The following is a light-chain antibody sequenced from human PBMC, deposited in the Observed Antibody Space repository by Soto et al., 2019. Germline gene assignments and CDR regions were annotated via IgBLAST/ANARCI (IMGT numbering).Light chain of an antibody. V-gene: IGKV3-20*01. CDR1: QSVSSNY. J-gene: IGKJ1*01. CDR2: GAS. Sequence: ETVLTQSPGTLSLSPGERATLSCRASQSVSSNYLAWYQQKPGQAPRLLIYGASSRATGIPDRFSGSGSGTDFTLTIRRLEPEDFVVYHCQQYGNPPWTFGQGTKVDIK. CDR3: QQYGNPPWT.